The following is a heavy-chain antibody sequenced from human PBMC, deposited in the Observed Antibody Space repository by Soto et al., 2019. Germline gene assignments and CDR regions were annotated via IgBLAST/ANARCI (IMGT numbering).Heavy chain of an antibody. J-gene: IGHJ2*01. CDR2: ISGSGAST. D-gene: IGHD4-4*01. CDR3: ARRNSGWYFDL. Sequence: EVQLLESGGGLVQPGGSLRLSCAASGFTFSSYAMNWVRQAPGKGLEWVSVISGSGASTYYADSVKSRFTISRDNSKNTLYLQMNSLRAEDTAVYYCARRNSGWYFDLWGRGTLVTVSS. V-gene: IGHV3-23*01. CDR1: GFTFSSYA.